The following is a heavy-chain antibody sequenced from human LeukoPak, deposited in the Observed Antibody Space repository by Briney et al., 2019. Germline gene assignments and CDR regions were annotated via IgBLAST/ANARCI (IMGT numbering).Heavy chain of an antibody. CDR3: ARDPLGGDSRIDY. CDR1: GGSFSVYY. J-gene: IGHJ4*02. V-gene: IGHV4-34*01. Sequence: SETLSLTCAVYGGSFSVYYWSWIRQPPGKGLEWVGEINHSGSTNYNPSLKSRVTISVDTSKNQFSLKLSSVTAADTAVYYCARDPLGGDSRIDYWGQGTLVTVSS. D-gene: IGHD2-21*02. CDR2: INHSGST.